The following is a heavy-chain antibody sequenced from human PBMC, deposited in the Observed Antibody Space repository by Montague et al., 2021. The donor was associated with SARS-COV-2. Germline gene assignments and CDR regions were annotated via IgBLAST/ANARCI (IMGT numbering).Heavy chain of an antibody. Sequence: SETLSLTCTLSGGSFTGFYWSWVRQAPGKGLEWIGFVFYSGYTNYSPSLESRVIIFLDASRNELSLQLTSVTAADTAVYYCARTKRDLIAATPVYSFDPWGQGTLVTVSS. J-gene: IGHJ5*02. V-gene: IGHV4-59*08. D-gene: IGHD2-15*01. CDR3: ARTKRDLIAATPVYSFDP. CDR2: VFYSGYT. CDR1: GGSFTGFY.